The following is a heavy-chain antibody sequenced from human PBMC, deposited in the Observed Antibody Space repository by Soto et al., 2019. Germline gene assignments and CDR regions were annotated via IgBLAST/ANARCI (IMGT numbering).Heavy chain of an antibody. D-gene: IGHD3-22*01. CDR2: IYYSGST. Sequence: QVQLQESGPGLVKPSQTLSLTCTVSGGSISSGDYYWSWIRQPPGKGLEWIGYIYYSGSTYYNPSLNSRVTIAVDTSKSQFSLELSSVTAADTAVYYCASDVYYDKGGHFQHWGQGTLVTVSS. CDR3: ASDVYYDKGGHFQH. J-gene: IGHJ1*01. CDR1: GGSISSGDYY. V-gene: IGHV4-30-4*01.